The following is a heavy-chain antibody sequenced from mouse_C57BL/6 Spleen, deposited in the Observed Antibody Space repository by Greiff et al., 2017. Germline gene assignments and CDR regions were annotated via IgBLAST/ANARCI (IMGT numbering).Heavy chain of an antibody. CDR2: IYPGDGAT. CDR1: GYAFSSYW. V-gene: IGHV1-80*01. CDR3: ESRLGDY. D-gene: IGHD2-13*01. Sequence: QVQLQQSGPELVKPGASVKISCKASGYAFSSYWMNWVKQRPGKGLEWIGQIYPGDGATHYNGTFTGKAPLTADNSSSTAYMQLSSLTSEDAAVYFCESRLGDYWGQGTSGTVSA. J-gene: IGHJ4*01.